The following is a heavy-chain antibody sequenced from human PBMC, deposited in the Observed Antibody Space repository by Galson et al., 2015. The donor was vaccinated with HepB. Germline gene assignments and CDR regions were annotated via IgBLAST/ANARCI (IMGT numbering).Heavy chain of an antibody. V-gene: IGHV3-21*01. CDR1: GFSFSSYN. D-gene: IGHD2-2*01. CDR2: IYSSSSYI. CDR3: ARPRWGIIVVPGAIDV. Sequence: SLRLSCAGSGFSFSSYNMNWVRQAPGKGLEWVSSIYSSSSYIYYADSLKGRFTISRDNAKNSLYLQMNSLRAEDTAVYYCARPRWGIIVVPGAIDVWGLGTTVTVSS. J-gene: IGHJ6*02.